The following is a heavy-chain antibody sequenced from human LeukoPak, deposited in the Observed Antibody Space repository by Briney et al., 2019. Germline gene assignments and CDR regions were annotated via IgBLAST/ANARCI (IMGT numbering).Heavy chain of an antibody. CDR2: ISGSGGST. CDR3: AKWKPGGYYRRGSRTNPGGNYFDY. CDR1: GFTFSSYG. Sequence: GGTLRLSCAASGFTFSSYGMSWVRQAPGKGLEWVSAISGSGGSTYYADSVKGRFTISRDNSKNTLYLQMNSLRAEDTAVYYCAKWKPGGYYRRGSRTNPGGNYFDYWGQGTLVTVSS. V-gene: IGHV3-23*01. J-gene: IGHJ4*02. D-gene: IGHD3-10*01.